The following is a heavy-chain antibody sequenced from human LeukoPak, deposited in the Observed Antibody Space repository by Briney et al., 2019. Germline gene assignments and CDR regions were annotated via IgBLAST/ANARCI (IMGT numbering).Heavy chain of an antibody. Sequence: GESLKISCKASGYYFTSYWISWVRQMPGKGLEWMGMIDPGDSDSYTNYNPSFHGHVTISADKSITTAYMQWSSLKASDTGMYYCARLVYHGDYVDYWGQGTLVTVSS. CDR3: ARLVYHGDYVDY. CDR1: GYYFTSYW. D-gene: IGHD4-17*01. V-gene: IGHV5-10-1*01. J-gene: IGHJ4*02. CDR2: IDPGDSDSYT.